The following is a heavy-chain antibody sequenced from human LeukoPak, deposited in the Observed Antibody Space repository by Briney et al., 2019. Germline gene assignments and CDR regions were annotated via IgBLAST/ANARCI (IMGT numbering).Heavy chain of an antibody. CDR1: AGSISSSSYY. D-gene: IGHD6-19*01. Sequence: PSETLSLTCTVSAGSISSSSYYWGWIRQLPGKGLEWIGSIYYSGSTYYNPSLKSRVTISVDTSKNQFSLKLSSVTAADTAVYYCARPHSSGYSLDYWGQGTLVTVSS. CDR2: IYYSGST. CDR3: ARPHSSGYSLDY. V-gene: IGHV4-39*01. J-gene: IGHJ4*02.